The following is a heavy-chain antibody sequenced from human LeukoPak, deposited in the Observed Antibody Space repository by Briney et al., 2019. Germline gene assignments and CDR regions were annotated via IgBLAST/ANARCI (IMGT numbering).Heavy chain of an antibody. Sequence: GSLRLSCAASGFTFSSYAMHWVRQAPGKGLEGVSVIYGGGNIYYADSVKGRLTISRDNSKNTLYLQMNRLRAEDTAVYYCARGAGYNYPYYFDYWGQGTLVTVSS. CDR3: ARGAGYNYPYYFDY. V-gene: IGHV3-53*01. CDR2: IYGGGNI. J-gene: IGHJ4*02. D-gene: IGHD5-24*01. CDR1: GFTFSSYA.